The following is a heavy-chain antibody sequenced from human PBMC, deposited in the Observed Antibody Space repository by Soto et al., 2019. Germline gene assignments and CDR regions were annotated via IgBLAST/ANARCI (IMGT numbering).Heavy chain of an antibody. D-gene: IGHD6-19*01. CDR3: ARDRAEAGIGNYYYYYGMDV. J-gene: IGHJ6*04. V-gene: IGHV6-1*01. CDR2: TYYRSKWYN. Sequence: PSQTLSLTCAISGDSVSSNSAAWNWIRQSPSRGLEWLGRTYYRSKWYNDYAVSVKSRITINPDTSKNQFSLQLNSVTPEDTAVYYCARDRAEAGIGNYYYYYGMDVWGKGTTVTVSS. CDR1: GDSVSSNSAA.